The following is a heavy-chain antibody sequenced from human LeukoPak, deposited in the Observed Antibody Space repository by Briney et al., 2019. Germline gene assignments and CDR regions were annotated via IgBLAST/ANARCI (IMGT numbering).Heavy chain of an antibody. V-gene: IGHV1-3*01. Sequence: ASVKVSCKASGYTFTSYAMHWVRQAPGQRLEWMGWINAGNGNTKYSQKFQGRVTITRDTSASTAYMELSSLRSEDTAVYYCARGFGGNLRVRYYYYGMDVWGQGTTVTVSS. D-gene: IGHD4-23*01. CDR1: GYTFTSYA. CDR3: ARGFGGNLRVRYYYYGMDV. J-gene: IGHJ6*02. CDR2: INAGNGNT.